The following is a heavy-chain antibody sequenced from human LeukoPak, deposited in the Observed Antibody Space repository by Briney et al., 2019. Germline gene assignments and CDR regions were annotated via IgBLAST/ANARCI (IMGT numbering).Heavy chain of an antibody. D-gene: IGHD5-24*01. J-gene: IGHJ4*02. V-gene: IGHV4-59*01. Sequence: PSETLSLTCTVSGGSISSYYWSWIRQPPGKGLEWIGYIYYSGSTNYNPSLKSPVTISVDTSKTQFSRKLSSVTAADTAVYYCARGREGYRAWGQGTLVTVSS. CDR2: IYYSGST. CDR1: GGSISSYY. CDR3: ARGREGYRA.